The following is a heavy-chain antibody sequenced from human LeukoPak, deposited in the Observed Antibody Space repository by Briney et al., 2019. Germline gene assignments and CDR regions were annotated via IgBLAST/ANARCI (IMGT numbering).Heavy chain of an antibody. Sequence: SETLSLTCTVSGGSITSSSYYWGWIRQSPGKGLEWIGSIYHSGSTYYNPSLKSRVTISVDTSKNQFSLKLSSVTAADTAVYYCARDFNWGYFDYWGQGTLVTVSS. D-gene: IGHD7-27*01. CDR1: GGSITSSSYY. CDR3: ARDFNWGYFDY. CDR2: IYHSGST. J-gene: IGHJ4*02. V-gene: IGHV4-39*07.